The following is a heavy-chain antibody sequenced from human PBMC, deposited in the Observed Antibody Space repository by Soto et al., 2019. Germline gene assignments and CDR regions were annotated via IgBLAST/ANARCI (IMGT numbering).Heavy chain of an antibody. Sequence: EVQLVESGGGLVQPGGSLKLSCAASGFTFSGSAMHGVRQASGKGLEWVGRIRSKPNNYATAYGASVKGRFTISRDDSKNTAYLQMNSLNTEDTAVYYCSRQASDFWSCKPQYYMDVWGKGNTVTVSS. V-gene: IGHV3-73*01. J-gene: IGHJ6*03. CDR1: GFTFSGSA. CDR2: IRSKPNNYAT. D-gene: IGHD3-3*01. CDR3: SRQASDFWSCKPQYYMDV.